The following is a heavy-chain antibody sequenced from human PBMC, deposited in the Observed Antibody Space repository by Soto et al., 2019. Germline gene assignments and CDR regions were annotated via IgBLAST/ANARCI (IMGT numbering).Heavy chain of an antibody. CDR2: INPSGSST. CDR1: GYTFTSYY. D-gene: IGHD6-19*01. J-gene: IGHJ5*02. V-gene: IGHV1-46*03. Sequence: QVQLVQSGAEVKKPGASVKVSCKASGYTFTSYYMHWVRQAPGQGLEWMGIINPSGSSTSYAQKFQGRVTMTRDTSTSTVYMELSSLRSEDTAVYYCARDSPGIAVAGTLHNWFDPWGQGTLVTVSS. CDR3: ARDSPGIAVAGTLHNWFDP.